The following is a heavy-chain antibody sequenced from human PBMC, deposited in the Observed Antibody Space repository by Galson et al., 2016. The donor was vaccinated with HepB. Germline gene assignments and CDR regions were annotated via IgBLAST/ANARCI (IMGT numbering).Heavy chain of an antibody. CDR3: ARGRLPTSYRGLAY. V-gene: IGHV3-74*01. CDR1: GFTFRNYW. Sequence: SLRLSCAASGFTFRNYWMSWVRQAPGKGLVWVSLINSDGSDTIYADSVKGRFTISRDNAKNTLYLQMNSLRVEDTAVYYCARGRLPTSYRGLAYWGQGTLVTVSS. J-gene: IGHJ4*02. CDR2: INSDGSDT. D-gene: IGHD2-15*01.